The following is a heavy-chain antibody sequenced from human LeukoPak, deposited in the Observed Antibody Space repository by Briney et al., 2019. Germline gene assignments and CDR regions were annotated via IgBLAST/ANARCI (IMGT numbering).Heavy chain of an antibody. CDR1: GFTFSSYG. J-gene: IGHJ4*02. CDR2: IRYDGSNE. CDR3: AKDLSSTRLFDY. V-gene: IGHV3-30*02. Sequence: GGSLRLSCAASGFTFSSYGMHWVRQAPGKGLEWVAFIRYDGSNEYYADSVKGRFTISRDNSKNTLYLQMNSLRAEDTAVYYCAKDLSSTRLFDYWAREPWSPSPQ. D-gene: IGHD2-2*01.